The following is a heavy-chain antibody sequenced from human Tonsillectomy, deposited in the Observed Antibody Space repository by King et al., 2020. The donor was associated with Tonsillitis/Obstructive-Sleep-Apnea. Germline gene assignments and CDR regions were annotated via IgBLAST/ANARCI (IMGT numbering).Heavy chain of an antibody. V-gene: IGHV4-34*01. J-gene: IGHJ4*02. CDR1: GGSFSGYY. CDR2: INHSGST. Sequence: VQLQQWGAGLLKPSETLSLTCAVYGGSFSGYYWSWIRQPPGKGLEWIGEINHSGSTNYNPSLKSRVTISVDTSKNQFSLKLSSVTAADTAVYYCARGLQQQLTPFDYWGQGTLVTVSS. CDR3: ARGLQQQLTPFDY. D-gene: IGHD6-13*01.